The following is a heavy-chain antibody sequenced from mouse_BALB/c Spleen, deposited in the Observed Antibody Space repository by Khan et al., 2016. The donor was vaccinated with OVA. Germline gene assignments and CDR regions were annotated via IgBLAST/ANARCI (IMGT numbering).Heavy chain of an antibody. CDR3: APVGTYYVSFAY. CDR2: IYPFNDDT. J-gene: IGHJ3*01. D-gene: IGHD1-1*01. V-gene: IGHV1S136*01. Sequence: EVQLQESGPELVKPGASVKMSCKAAGYTFTSYVMHWVKQKPGLGLEWIGYIYPFNDDTKYNEKFIGKATLTSDKSSSTAYMELSSLTSEDSAVYCCAPVGTYYVSFAYWGQGTLVTVSA. CDR1: GYTFTSYV.